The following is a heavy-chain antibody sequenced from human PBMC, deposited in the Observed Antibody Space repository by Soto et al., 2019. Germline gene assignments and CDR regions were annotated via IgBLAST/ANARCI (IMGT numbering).Heavy chain of an antibody. Sequence: QVQLQESGPRLVKPSETLSLTCIVSGGSISNYYWRWIRQPPGKGLEWIGYIYYSGSTNYNPSLQSRVTISVDTSKIQFSLELSSVTAADTAVYNWARAVVPATAPFDYWGQGTLVTVSS. D-gene: IGHD2-2*01. CDR2: IYYSGST. CDR3: ARAVVPATAPFDY. CDR1: GGSISNYY. J-gene: IGHJ4*02. V-gene: IGHV4-59*01.